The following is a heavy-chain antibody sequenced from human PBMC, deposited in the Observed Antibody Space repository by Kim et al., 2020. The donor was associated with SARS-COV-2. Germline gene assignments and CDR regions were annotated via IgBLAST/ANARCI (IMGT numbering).Heavy chain of an antibody. J-gene: IGHJ6*02. CDR2: IYYSGST. CDR3: ARARDGNISSYYYYGMDV. Sequence: SETLSLTCTVSGGSVSSGSYYWSWIRQPPGKGLEWIGYIYYSGSTNYNPSLKSRVTISVDTSKNQFSLKLSSVTAADTAVYYCARARDGNISSYYYYGMDVWGQGTKVTVSS. V-gene: IGHV4-61*01. D-gene: IGHD2-2*01. CDR1: GGSVSSGSYY.